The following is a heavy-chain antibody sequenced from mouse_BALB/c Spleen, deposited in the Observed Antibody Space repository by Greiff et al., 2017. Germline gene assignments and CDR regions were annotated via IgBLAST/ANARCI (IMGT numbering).Heavy chain of an antibody. CDR3: ARAGLLRLPDY. CDR2: IWAGGST. V-gene: IGHV2-9*02. D-gene: IGHD1-2*01. Sequence: QVHVKQSGPGLVAPSQSLSITCTVSGFSLTSYGVHWVRQPPGKGLEWLGVIWAGGSTNYNSALMSRLSISKDNSKSQVFLKMNSLQTDDTAMYYCARAGLLRLPDYWGQGTTLTVSS. J-gene: IGHJ2*01. CDR1: GFSLTSYG.